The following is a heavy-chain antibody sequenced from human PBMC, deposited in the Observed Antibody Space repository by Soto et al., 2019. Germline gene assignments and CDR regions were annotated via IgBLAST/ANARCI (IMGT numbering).Heavy chain of an antibody. CDR2: IYYSGST. CDR3: ARDRAAMGFDY. Sequence: QVQLQESGPGLVKPSQTLSLTCTVSGGSISSGGYYWSWIRQHPGKGLEWIGYIYYSGSTYYNPSHKSRDTISVDTSKNQFSLKLSTVTAADTAVYYCARDRAAMGFDYWGQGTLVTVSS. J-gene: IGHJ4*02. CDR1: GGSISSGGYY. V-gene: IGHV4-31*03. D-gene: IGHD5-18*01.